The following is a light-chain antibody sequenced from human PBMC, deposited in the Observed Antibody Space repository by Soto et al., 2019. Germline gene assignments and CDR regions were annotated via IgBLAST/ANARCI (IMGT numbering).Light chain of an antibody. Sequence: QIGQPPSSLAASVRHSRSITCRTSQHVDRYLSWYQQIPGRAPKLLIYSASSLVSGVPPRFRGSGSGTEFTLSISSLQREDFAAYYCQQRSNIPWTFGQGTKVDI. CDR2: SAS. CDR1: QHVDRY. V-gene: IGKV1-39*01. CDR3: QQRSNIPWT. J-gene: IGKJ1*01.